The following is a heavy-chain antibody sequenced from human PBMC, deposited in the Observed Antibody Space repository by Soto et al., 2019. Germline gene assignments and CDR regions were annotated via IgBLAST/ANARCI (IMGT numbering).Heavy chain of an antibody. V-gene: IGHV1-2*04. Sequence: ASVKVSCKASGYTFTGYYMHWVRQAPGQGLEWMGWINPNSGGTNYAQKFQGWVTMTRDTSISTAYMELSRLRSDDTAVYYCARGVCSRGSCYFDYWGQGTLVTVSS. CDR2: INPNSGGT. CDR1: GYTFTGYY. CDR3: ARGVCSRGSCYFDY. J-gene: IGHJ4*02. D-gene: IGHD2-15*01.